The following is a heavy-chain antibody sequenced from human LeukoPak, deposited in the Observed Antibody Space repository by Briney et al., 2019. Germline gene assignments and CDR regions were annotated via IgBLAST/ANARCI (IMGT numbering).Heavy chain of an antibody. D-gene: IGHD5-12*01. CDR3: AREYRHQPD. CDR2: MNPNSGNT. J-gene: IGHJ4*02. V-gene: IGHV1-8*01. CDR1: GYTFTSYD. Sequence: ASVKVSCKASGYTFTSYDINWLRQASGQGLEWLGWMNPNSGNTGYAQKFQGRFTMTWDTSITTAYMELSSLRSEDTAVYYCAREYRHQPDWGQGTLVTVSS.